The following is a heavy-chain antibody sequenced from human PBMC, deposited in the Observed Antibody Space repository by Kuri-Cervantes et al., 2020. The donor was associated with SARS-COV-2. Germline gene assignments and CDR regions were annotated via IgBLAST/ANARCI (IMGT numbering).Heavy chain of an antibody. D-gene: IGHD6-19*01. Sequence: ESLKISCAGSGITFSSYWMNWVRQAPGKGLEWIGYIYYSGSTNYNPSLKSRVTISVDTSKNQFSLKLSSVTAADTAVYYCAGSSGWYTYYYYGMDVWGQGTTVTVSS. CDR1: GITFSSYW. CDR3: AGSSGWYTYYYYGMDV. J-gene: IGHJ6*02. V-gene: IGHV4-59*01. CDR2: IYYSGST.